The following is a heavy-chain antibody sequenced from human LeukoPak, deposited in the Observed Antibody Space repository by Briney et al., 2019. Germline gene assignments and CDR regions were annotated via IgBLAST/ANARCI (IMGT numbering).Heavy chain of an antibody. J-gene: IGHJ3*02. CDR2: INPNSGGT. CDR1: GYTFTGYY. D-gene: IGHD3-22*01. Sequence: ASVKVSCKASGYTFTGYYMHWVRQAPGQGLEWMGWINPNSGGTNYAQKFQGRVTMTRDTSISTAYMELSRLRSEDTAVYYCARANFRTYYYDSSGYYPHWWDAFDIWGQGTMVTVSS. CDR3: ARANFRTYYYDSSGYYPHWWDAFDI. V-gene: IGHV1-2*02.